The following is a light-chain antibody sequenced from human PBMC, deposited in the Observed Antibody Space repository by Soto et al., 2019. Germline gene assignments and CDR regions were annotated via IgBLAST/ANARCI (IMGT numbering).Light chain of an antibody. CDR2: GAS. J-gene: IGKJ1*01. CDR3: QQSNNWPQT. V-gene: IGKV3-15*01. Sequence: EIVMTQSPATLSVSPGERATLSCRASQSVSSNLAWYQQKPGQAPRLLIYGASTRATGIPARFRGSGSGTEFTLTISSLQSEDFAVYYCQQSNNWPQTFRQGTKVDIK. CDR1: QSVSSN.